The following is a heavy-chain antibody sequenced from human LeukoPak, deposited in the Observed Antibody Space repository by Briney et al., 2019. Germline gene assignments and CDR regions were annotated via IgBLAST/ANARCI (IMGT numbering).Heavy chain of an antibody. Sequence: PSETLSLTCTASGGSISSYYWSWIRQPPGKGLEWIGYIYYSGSTNYNPSLKSRVTISVDTSKNQFSLKLSSVTAADTAVYYCARHSDGDHFDYWGQGTLVTVSS. V-gene: IGHV4-59*08. CDR1: GGSISSYY. J-gene: IGHJ4*02. CDR3: ARHSDGDHFDY. D-gene: IGHD4-17*01. CDR2: IYYSGST.